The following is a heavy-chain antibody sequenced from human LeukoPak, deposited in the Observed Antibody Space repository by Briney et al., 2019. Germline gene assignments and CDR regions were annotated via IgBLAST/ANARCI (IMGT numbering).Heavy chain of an antibody. CDR3: ARQGYYDSSGYYPFDY. D-gene: IGHD3-22*01. J-gene: IGHJ4*02. CDR2: IYPGDSDT. Sequence: GESLKISCKGSGYSFTSYWIGWVRQMPGKGLDWMGIIYPGDSDTRYSPSFQGQVTISADKSISPAYLQWSSLKASDTAMYYCARQGYYDSSGYYPFDYWGQGTLVTVSS. V-gene: IGHV5-51*01. CDR1: GYSFTSYW.